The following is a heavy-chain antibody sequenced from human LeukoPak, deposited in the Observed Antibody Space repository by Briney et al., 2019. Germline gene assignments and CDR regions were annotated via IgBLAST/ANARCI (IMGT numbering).Heavy chain of an antibody. V-gene: IGHV4-39*01. D-gene: IGHD5-12*01. CDR3: ARRVIVATLDY. Sequence: SETLSLTCTVSGGSITSSSYYWAWIRQPPGKGLEWIGSFYYGGTTFYNPSLKSRVTISADTSKNQFSLKLASVTAADTAVYYCARRVIVATLDYWGQGILVTVSS. CDR2: FYYGGTT. J-gene: IGHJ4*02. CDR1: GGSITSSSYY.